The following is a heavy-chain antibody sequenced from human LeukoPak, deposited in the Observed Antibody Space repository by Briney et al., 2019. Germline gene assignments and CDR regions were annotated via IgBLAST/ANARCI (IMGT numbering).Heavy chain of an antibody. D-gene: IGHD1-20*01. CDR3: ARGYRIPGTTFPNWFDP. CDR2: MNPNSGNT. CDR1: GYTFASYD. V-gene: IGHV1-8*01. J-gene: IGHJ5*02. Sequence: ASVKVSCKASGYTFASYDINWVRQATGQGLEWMGWMNPNSGNTGHAQKFQGRVTMTRNTSISTAYMELSSLRSEDTAVYYCARGYRIPGTTFPNWFDPWGQGTLVTVSS.